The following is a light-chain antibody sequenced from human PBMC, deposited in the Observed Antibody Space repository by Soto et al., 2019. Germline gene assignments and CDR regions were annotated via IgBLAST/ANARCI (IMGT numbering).Light chain of an antibody. CDR3: SSYTTSNTRQIV. J-gene: IGLJ1*01. V-gene: IGLV2-14*03. CDR2: DVS. CDR1: SSDVGGYNY. Sequence: VRTQPASVSGSPRQSITISYTGTSSDVGGYNYVSWYQHHPGKAPKLMIFDVSNRPSGASNRFSGSKSGNTASLTISGLQPEDEADYYCSSYTTSNTRQIVFGTGTKVTVL.